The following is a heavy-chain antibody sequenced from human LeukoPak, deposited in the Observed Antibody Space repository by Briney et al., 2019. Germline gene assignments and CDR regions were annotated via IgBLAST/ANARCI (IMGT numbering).Heavy chain of an antibody. CDR2: INPNSGDT. CDR1: GYTFTGYY. Sequence: ASVKVSCKASGYTFTGYYMHWVRQAPGQGLEWMGWINPNSGDTNYAQKFQGRVTMTRDTSISTAYMELSRLRSDDTAVYYCARVWIARLRTSAALDYWGQGTLVTVSS. CDR3: ARVWIARLRTSAALDY. V-gene: IGHV1-2*02. J-gene: IGHJ4*02. D-gene: IGHD5-12*01.